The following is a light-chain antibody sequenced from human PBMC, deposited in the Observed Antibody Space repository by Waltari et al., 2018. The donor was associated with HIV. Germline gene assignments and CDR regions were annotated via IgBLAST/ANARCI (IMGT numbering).Light chain of an antibody. V-gene: IGKV3-20*01. Sequence: EIVLTQSPGTLSLSPGERATLSCRASQSVTSNSLAWFQQKPGQAPSLLIYGASSRATGTPDRFSAGVSGTDFTLTISGLEPEDFAVYFCHQYGSSPWTFGQGAKVEIK. CDR1: QSVTSNS. CDR2: GAS. J-gene: IGKJ1*01. CDR3: HQYGSSPWT.